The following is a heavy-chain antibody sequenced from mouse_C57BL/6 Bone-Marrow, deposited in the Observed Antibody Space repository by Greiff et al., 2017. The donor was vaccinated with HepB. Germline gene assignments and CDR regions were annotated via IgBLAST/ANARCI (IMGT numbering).Heavy chain of an antibody. CDR2: IYPRDGSN. J-gene: IGHJ2*01. Sequence: VQLQHSGPELVQPGASVKLSCKASGYTFTRYDINWVKQRPGQGLEWIGWIYPRDGSNKYNEQFKGKATLTVDTSSSTAYMELHSLTSEDSAVYFCARRGITTVVAYFDYWGQGTTHTVSS. CDR1: GYTFTRYD. V-gene: IGHV1-85*01. D-gene: IGHD1-1*01. CDR3: ARRGITTVVAYFDY.